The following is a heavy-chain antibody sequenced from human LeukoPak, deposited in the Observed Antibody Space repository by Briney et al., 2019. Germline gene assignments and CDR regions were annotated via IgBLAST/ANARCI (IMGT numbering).Heavy chain of an antibody. CDR1: GGSMSSAY. CDR2: AYYTGDN. D-gene: IGHD1-26*01. V-gene: IGHV4-59*01. Sequence: SETLSLTCTVSGGSMSSAYWSWLPQSPGKGLEWIGYAYYTGDNNYNPSLKSRVTILVDTSKRQFSLKMRSVTAADTAIYYCARLVAPGSLEDWFDPWGQGTLVTVSS. J-gene: IGHJ5*02. CDR3: ARLVAPGSLEDWFDP.